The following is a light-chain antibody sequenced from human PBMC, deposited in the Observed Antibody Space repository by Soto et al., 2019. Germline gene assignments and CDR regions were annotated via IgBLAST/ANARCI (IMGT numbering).Light chain of an antibody. V-gene: IGLV1-40*01. J-gene: IGLJ1*01. Sequence: SVLTQPPSVSGAPGQRVTISCTGSSSNIGAGYDVHWYQQLPGTAPKLLIYGNSNRPSGVPDRFSGSKSGTSASLAITGLQAEDEADYYCQYYDSSLSGYVFGTGTKLTVL. CDR1: SSNIGAGYD. CDR3: QYYDSSLSGYV. CDR2: GNS.